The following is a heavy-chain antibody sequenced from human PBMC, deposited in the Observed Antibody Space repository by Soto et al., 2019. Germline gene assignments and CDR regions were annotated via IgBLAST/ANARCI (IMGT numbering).Heavy chain of an antibody. V-gene: IGHV1-18*01. J-gene: IGHJ6*02. Sequence: QGQLVQSGAEVKQPGASVKVSCKASGYTFTTYGISWVRQAPGQGLEWMGWISGYNGDTNYAQKFEGRVTMTIERSTSTSYLEGRSRTSDDTAGYYCAKNGHPPYSHSGMDVWGQGPTVTVSS. CDR1: GYTFTTYG. CDR3: AKNGHPPYSHSGMDV. D-gene: IGHD2-8*01. CDR2: ISGYNGDT.